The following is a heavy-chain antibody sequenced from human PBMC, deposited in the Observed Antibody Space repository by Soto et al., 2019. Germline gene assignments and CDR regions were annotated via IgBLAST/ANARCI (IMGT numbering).Heavy chain of an antibody. D-gene: IGHD2-21*01. CDR3: ARTAHCGGDCFYLDY. CDR1: GGSISSYY. J-gene: IGHJ4*02. V-gene: IGHV4-59*01. Sequence: SETLSLTCTVSGGSISSYYWSWIRQPPGEGLEWIGYISYSGSTKYNPSLYSRVTIFVDTFKSQFSLQLRSVTAADAAVYYCARTAHCGGDCFYLDYWGQGTLVTISS. CDR2: ISYSGST.